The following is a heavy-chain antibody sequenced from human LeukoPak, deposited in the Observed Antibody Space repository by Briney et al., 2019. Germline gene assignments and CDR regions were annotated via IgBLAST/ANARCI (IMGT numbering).Heavy chain of an antibody. Sequence: SVKVSCKASGGTFSSYAISWVRQAPGQGLEWMGRIIPILGIANYAQKFQGRVTITADKSTSTAYMELSSLRSEDTAVYYCARVSSNSRGDYFDYWGQGTLVTASS. CDR1: GGTFSSYA. V-gene: IGHV1-69*04. D-gene: IGHD1-26*01. J-gene: IGHJ4*02. CDR3: ARVSSNSRGDYFDY. CDR2: IIPILGIA.